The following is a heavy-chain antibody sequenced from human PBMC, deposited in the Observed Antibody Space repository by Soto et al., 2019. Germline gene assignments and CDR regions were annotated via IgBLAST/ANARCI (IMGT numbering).Heavy chain of an antibody. CDR2: VSYDGSIK. CDR1: GFTFSSYA. CDR3: ASGWWAPTNGYYDILTAHDFDY. V-gene: IGHV3-30-3*01. J-gene: IGHJ4*02. D-gene: IGHD3-9*01. Sequence: TGGSLRLSCAASGFTFSSYAMHWVRQAPGKGLEWVAVVSYDGSIKHYADSVKGRFTISRDNSKTTLFLQMNSLRPEDTAVYYCASGWWAPTNGYYDILTAHDFDYWCPATLVTVSS.